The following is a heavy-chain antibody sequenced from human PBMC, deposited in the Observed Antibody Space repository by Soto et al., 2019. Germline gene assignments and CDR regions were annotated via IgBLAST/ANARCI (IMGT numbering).Heavy chain of an antibody. J-gene: IGHJ6*02. CDR2: INPNSGGA. V-gene: IGHV1-2*02. CDR1: GYTFTGYY. D-gene: IGHD3-3*01. CDR3: ARVNTMFGVVIHYYYGMDV. Sequence: ASVKVSCKASGYTFTGYYMHWLRQAPGQGLEWMGWINPNSGGANYAQKFQGRVTMTRDTSISTAYMELSRLRSDDTAVYYCARVNTMFGVVIHYYYGMDVWGQGTTVTVSS.